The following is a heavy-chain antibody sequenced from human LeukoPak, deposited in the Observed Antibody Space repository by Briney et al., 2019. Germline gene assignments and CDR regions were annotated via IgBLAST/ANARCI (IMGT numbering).Heavy chain of an antibody. V-gene: IGHV3-53*01. D-gene: IGHD5-24*01. CDR2: IYSGGST. CDR1: GFTVSSNY. CDR3: ARSCSEDGYNRYFDY. J-gene: IGHJ4*02. Sequence: GGSLRLSCAASGFTVSSNYMSWVRQAPGKGLEWVSVIYSGGSTYYADSVKGRFTISRDNSENTLYLQMNSLRAEDAAVYYCARSCSEDGYNRYFDYWGQGTLVTVSS.